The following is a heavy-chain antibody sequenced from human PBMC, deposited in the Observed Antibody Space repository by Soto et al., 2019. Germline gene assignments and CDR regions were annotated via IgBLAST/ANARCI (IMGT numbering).Heavy chain of an antibody. CDR1: GDSVSSSSYF. CDR2: VYFRGST. J-gene: IGHJ4*02. Sequence: PSETLSLTCSVSGDSVSSSSYFWGWIRQSPGKGLEWLGHVYFRGSTNYNPSLKSRVSISVDTSKNQFSLKLTSVTAPDTAVYYCARGWRDRDFDFWGQGALVTVSS. V-gene: IGHV4-61*01. CDR3: ARGWRDRDFDF. D-gene: IGHD2-15*01.